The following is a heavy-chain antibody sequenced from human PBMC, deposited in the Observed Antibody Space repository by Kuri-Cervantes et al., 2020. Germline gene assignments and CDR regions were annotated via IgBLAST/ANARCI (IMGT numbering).Heavy chain of an antibody. CDR1: GFTFGDYS. Sequence: GESLKISCTASGFTFGDYSMTWFRQAPGKGLEWVPFIRSKAYGGTTEYAASVKGRFTISRDDSKSIAYLQMNSLKTEDTAVYYCTREAVTTFWTDAFDIWGQGTMVTVSS. D-gene: IGHD4-17*01. CDR3: TREAVTTFWTDAFDI. J-gene: IGHJ3*02. CDR2: IRSKAYGGTT. V-gene: IGHV3-49*03.